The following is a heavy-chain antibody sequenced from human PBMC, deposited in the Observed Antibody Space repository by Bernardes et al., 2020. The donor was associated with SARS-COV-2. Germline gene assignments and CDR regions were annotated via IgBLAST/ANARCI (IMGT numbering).Heavy chain of an antibody. CDR2: INPNSGGT. D-gene: IGHD2-15*01. CDR3: ARDYCSGGSCRDAFDI. CDR1: GYTFTGYY. J-gene: IGHJ3*02. Sequence: ASVKVSCKASGYTFTGYYMHWVRQAPGQGLEWMGWINPNSGGTNYAQKFQGWVTMTRDTSISTAYMELSRLRSDDTAVYYCARDYCSGGSCRDAFDIWGQGTMVTVSS. V-gene: IGHV1-2*04.